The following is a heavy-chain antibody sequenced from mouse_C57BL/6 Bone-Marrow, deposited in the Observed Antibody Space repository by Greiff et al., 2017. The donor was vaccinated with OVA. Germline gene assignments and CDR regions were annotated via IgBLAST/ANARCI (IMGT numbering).Heavy chain of an antibody. J-gene: IGHJ2*01. CDR2: IRNKANGYTT. CDR3: VKADSNSYYFDY. V-gene: IGHV7-4*01. D-gene: IGHD2-5*01. Sequence: EVQVVESGGGLVQPGASLRLSCAASGFTFTDYYMRWVRQPPGKAPEWLALIRNKANGYTTEYPASVKGRFTISRDNSQNILYLQMNTLRAEDSATYYCVKADSNSYYFDYWGQGTTLTVSS. CDR1: GFTFTDYY.